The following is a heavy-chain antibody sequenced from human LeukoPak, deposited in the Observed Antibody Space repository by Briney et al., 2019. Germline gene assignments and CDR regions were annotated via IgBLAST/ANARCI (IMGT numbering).Heavy chain of an antibody. CDR3: AKDLLSSVWPQSPFDC. Sequence: GGSLRLSCAASGFRFSSSTMSWVRQAPGKGLEWVSAISASGGGTYYTDSVKGRFSISRDNSKNTLYLQVNSLRAEDTAVYYCAKDLLSSVWPQSPFDCWGQGTLVTVSS. CDR1: GFRFSSST. V-gene: IGHV3-23*01. D-gene: IGHD6-19*01. J-gene: IGHJ4*02. CDR2: ISASGGGT.